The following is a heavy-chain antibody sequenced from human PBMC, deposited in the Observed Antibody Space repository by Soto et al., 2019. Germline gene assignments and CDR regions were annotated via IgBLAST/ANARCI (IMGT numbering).Heavy chain of an antibody. CDR3: AKNPGGYGSGSYYGARYY. CDR2: ISGSGGST. Sequence: PGGSLRLSCAASGFTFSSYAMSWVRQAPGKGLEWASAISGSGGSTYYADSVKGRFTISRDNSKNTLYLQMNSLRAEDTAVYYCAKNPGGYGSGSYYGARYYWGQGTLVTVSS. V-gene: IGHV3-23*01. J-gene: IGHJ4*02. D-gene: IGHD3-10*01. CDR1: GFTFSSYA.